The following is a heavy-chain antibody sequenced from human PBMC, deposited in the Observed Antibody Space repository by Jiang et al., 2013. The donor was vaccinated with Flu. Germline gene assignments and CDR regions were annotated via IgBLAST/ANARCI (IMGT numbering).Heavy chain of an antibody. Sequence: LLKPSETLSLTCAVHGGSFSDYYWSFIRQPPGKGLEWIGEINHRGTTNYNPSLKSRVTISVDTSKDQFSLTLGSVTAADTAVYYCARALYYYGSGNYYFYFDYWGQGTLVTVSA. CDR3: ARALYYYGSGNYYFYFDY. CDR1: GGSFSDYY. D-gene: IGHD3-10*01. V-gene: IGHV4-34*01. J-gene: IGHJ4*02. CDR2: INHRGTT.